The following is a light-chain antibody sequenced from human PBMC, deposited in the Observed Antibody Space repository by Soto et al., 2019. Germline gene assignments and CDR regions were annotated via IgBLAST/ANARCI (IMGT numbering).Light chain of an antibody. V-gene: IGKV3-15*01. CDR3: QQYNKWPLT. CDR1: ESACTN. J-gene: IGKJ4*01. Sequence: IVVTQSPAPLSVSSRERGPLFCQARESACTNLAWYQQRPGQGPWLLIYATSTRATGIPARFTGSGSGTEFTLTISSLQSEDFAVYYCQQYNKWPLTFGGGTKVEIK. CDR2: ATS.